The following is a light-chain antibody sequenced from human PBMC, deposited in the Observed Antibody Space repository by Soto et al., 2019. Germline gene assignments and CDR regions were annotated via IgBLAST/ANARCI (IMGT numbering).Light chain of an antibody. V-gene: IGKV1-9*01. CDR1: QDIAIY. Sequence: IQLPPSPSSLSASVVDRVPITCRASQDIAIYLAWYQQKPGEAPKLLIYAASTLYGGVPSRFSGSGSGTDFALTITSLQAEDFATYYCQQLRMYPSTFGGGTKVDIK. CDR2: AAS. CDR3: QQLRMYPST. J-gene: IGKJ4*01.